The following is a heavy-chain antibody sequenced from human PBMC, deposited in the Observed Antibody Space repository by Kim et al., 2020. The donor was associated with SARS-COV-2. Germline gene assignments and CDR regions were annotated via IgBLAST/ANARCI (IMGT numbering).Heavy chain of an antibody. CDR2: ISSNGGST. CDR1: GFTFSSYA. D-gene: IGHD3-10*01. J-gene: IGHJ4*02. Sequence: GGSLRLSCSASGFTFSSYAMHWVRQAPGKGLEYVSAISSNGGSTYYADSVKGRFTISIDNSKNTLYLQMSSLRAEDTAVYYCAPITMVRGVMAPHWGQGTLVTVSS. V-gene: IGHV3-64D*06. CDR3: APITMVRGVMAPH.